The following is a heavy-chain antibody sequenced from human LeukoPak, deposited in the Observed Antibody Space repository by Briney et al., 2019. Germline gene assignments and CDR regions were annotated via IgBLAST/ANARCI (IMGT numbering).Heavy chain of an antibody. CDR2: ISNNGGYT. D-gene: IGHD2-15*01. CDR1: GFTFSSSA. Sequence: GGSLRLSCAASGFTFSSSAMSWVRQAPGKGLEWLSAISNNGGYTYYADSVQGRFTISRDNSKSTLCLQMNSLRAEDTAVYYCAKQLGYCSDGSCYFPYWGQGTLVTVSS. J-gene: IGHJ4*02. V-gene: IGHV3-23*01. CDR3: AKQLGYCSDGSCYFPY.